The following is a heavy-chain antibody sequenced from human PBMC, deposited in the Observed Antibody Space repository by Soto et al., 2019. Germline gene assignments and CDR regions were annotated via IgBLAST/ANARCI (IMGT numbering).Heavy chain of an antibody. CDR1: GYTFTSYY. CDR2: INPSGGST. J-gene: IGHJ4*02. CDR3: ARGAQEAASGTEGDY. Sequence: QVQLVQSGAEVKKPGASVRVSCKASGYTFTSYYMHWVRQAPGQGLEWMGLINPSGGSTRYAQKFQGRVTMTRDTSTITVYMELSSLRSDDTALYHCARGAQEAASGTEGDYWGQGTLVTVSS. V-gene: IGHV1-46*01. D-gene: IGHD6-13*01.